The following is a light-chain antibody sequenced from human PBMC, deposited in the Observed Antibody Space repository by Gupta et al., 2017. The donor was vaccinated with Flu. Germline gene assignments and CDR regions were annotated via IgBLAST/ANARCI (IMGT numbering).Light chain of an antibody. CDR2: DAS. CDR3: HQRSSWPPVT. J-gene: IGKJ4*01. Sequence: EIVLTQSPDTLSLSPGDRATLSCTASQSVFAYLAWYQHKPGQAPRLLIYDASTRAPGVPARFSGSGYGTEFTLSISSLEPEDFAVYYCHQRSSWPPVTFGGGTKVEI. V-gene: IGKV3-11*01. CDR1: QSVFAY.